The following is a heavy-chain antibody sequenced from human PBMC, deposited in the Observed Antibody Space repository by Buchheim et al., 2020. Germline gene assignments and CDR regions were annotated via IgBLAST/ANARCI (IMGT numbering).Heavy chain of an antibody. D-gene: IGHD4-11*01. CDR2: VYYSGSA. CDR1: GVSFSSYH. CDR3: ASYYSGTNYFDY. V-gene: IGHV4-59*01. Sequence: QVQLQESGPGLVKPSETLSLTCAVSGVSFSSYHWSWIRQPPGKGLEWIGYVYYSGSANYNPSLEGRVTISVDTSKSHLSLKLSYVTAADTAVYFCASYYSGTNYFDYWGQG. J-gene: IGHJ4*02.